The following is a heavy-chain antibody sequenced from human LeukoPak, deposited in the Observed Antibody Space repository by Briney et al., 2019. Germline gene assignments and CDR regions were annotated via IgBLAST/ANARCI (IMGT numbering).Heavy chain of an antibody. D-gene: IGHD3-16*01. CDR3: ARDRFDDDY. CDR2: INPNSGGT. CDR1: GFTFTSSA. V-gene: IGHV1-2*02. Sequence: GTSVKVSCKASGFTFTSSAMQWVRQAPGQGLEWMGWINPNSGGTNYAQKFQGRVTMTRDTSISTAHMELSRLRSDDTAIYYCARDRFDDDYWGQGTLVTVSS. J-gene: IGHJ4*02.